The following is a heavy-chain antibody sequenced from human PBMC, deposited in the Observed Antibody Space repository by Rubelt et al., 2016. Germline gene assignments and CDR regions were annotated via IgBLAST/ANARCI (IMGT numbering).Heavy chain of an antibody. J-gene: IGHJ4*02. CDR2: INPSGGST. V-gene: IGHV1-46*01. D-gene: IGHD2-15*01. CDR1: GYTFTSYY. Sequence: QVQLVQSGAEVKKPGASVKVSCKASGYTFTSYYMHWVRQAPGQGLEWMGIINPSGGSTRYAQKFRGRVTMTRDTCTSTGYMGLSSLGSEDTAVYYCARDPDPLGYCSGGSCAPGVGDYWGQGTLVTVSS. CDR3: ARDPDPLGYCSGGSCAPGVGDY.